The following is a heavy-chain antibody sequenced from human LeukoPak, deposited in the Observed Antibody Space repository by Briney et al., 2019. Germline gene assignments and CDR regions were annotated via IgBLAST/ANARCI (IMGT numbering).Heavy chain of an antibody. CDR3: ARAYCSGGSCYSDFDY. V-gene: IGHV3-33*01. J-gene: IGHJ4*02. D-gene: IGHD2-15*01. CDR1: GFTFSSYG. CDR2: IWYDGSNK. Sequence: RSLRLSCAASGFTFSSYGMHWVRQAPGKGLEWVAVIWYDGSNKYYADSVKGRFTISRDNSKNTLYLQMNSLRAEDTAVYYCARAYCSGGSCYSDFDYWGQGTLVTVSS.